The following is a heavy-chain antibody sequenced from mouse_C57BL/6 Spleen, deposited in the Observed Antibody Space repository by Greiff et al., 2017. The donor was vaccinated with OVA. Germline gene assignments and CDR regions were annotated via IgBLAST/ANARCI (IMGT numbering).Heavy chain of an antibody. CDR2: INPNNGGT. D-gene: IGHD4-1*01. CDR1: GYTFTDYY. V-gene: IGHV1-26*01. Sequence: EVKLQQSGPELVKPGASVKISCKASGYTFTDYYMNWVKQSHGKSLEWIGDINPNNGGTSYNQKFKGKATLTVDKSSSTAYMELRSLTSEDSAVYYCARVDWDWYFDVWGTGTTVTVSS. J-gene: IGHJ1*03. CDR3: ARVDWDWYFDV.